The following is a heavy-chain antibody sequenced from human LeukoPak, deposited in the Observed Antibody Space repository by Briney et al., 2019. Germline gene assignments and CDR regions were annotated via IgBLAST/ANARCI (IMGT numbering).Heavy chain of an antibody. CDR2: LYYSGNT. D-gene: IGHD4-11*01. J-gene: IGHJ5*02. Sequence: SETLSLTCTVSGGSIRSRTIYWGWIRQPPGKGLEWIGCLYYSGNTNYSPPLKRRVSMSLDTSKNQFSLKLNSVTDADTALYYCAKGYTNVNQEVWLDPWGQGILVTVSS. V-gene: IGHV4-39*07. CDR1: GGSIRSRTIY. CDR3: AKGYTNVNQEVWLDP.